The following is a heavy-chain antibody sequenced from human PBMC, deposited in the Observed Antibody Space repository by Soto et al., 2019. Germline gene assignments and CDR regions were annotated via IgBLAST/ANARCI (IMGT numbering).Heavy chain of an antibody. CDR2: MDPNSGNT. CDR1: GYTFTSYD. D-gene: IGHD4-17*01. Sequence: QVQLVQSGAEVKKPGASVKVSCKASGYTFTSYDISWVRQATGQGLEWMGWMDPNSGNTGYTQKFQGRVTMTSHTSIFTADMELRSLRSEHTSVYYCAREDYGGRPGYGGQGTLVSVSS. J-gene: IGHJ4*02. CDR3: AREDYGGRPGY. V-gene: IGHV1-8*01.